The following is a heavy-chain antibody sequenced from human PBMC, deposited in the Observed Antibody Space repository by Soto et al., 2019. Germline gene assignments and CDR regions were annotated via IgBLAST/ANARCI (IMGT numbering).Heavy chain of an antibody. D-gene: IGHD4-17*01. CDR2: IWYDGSHK. CDR3: ASGSTTVVTPHYYYGMDV. J-gene: IGHJ6*02. V-gene: IGHV3-33*01. Sequence: QVQPVVSGGGVVQPGRSLRLSCAASGFPFSDYGMHWVRQAPGKGLEWVAVIWYDGSHKYYADSVKGRFTISRDNSKNTLYLQMNSLTAEDTAVYYCASGSTTVVTPHYYYGMDVWGQGTTVTVSS. CDR1: GFPFSDYG.